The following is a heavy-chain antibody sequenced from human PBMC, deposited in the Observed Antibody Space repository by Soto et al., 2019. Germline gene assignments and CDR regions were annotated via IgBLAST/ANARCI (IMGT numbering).Heavy chain of an antibody. CDR2: ISSSSSYI. Sequence: GGSLRLSCAASGFTFSSYSMNWVRQAPGKGLEWVSSISSSSSYIYYADSVKGRFTISRDNAKNSLYLQMNSLRAEDTAVYYCARDLRNVDIVATIIPWGQGTLVTVSS. CDR3: ARDLRNVDIVATIIP. J-gene: IGHJ5*02. D-gene: IGHD5-12*01. V-gene: IGHV3-21*01. CDR1: GFTFSSYS.